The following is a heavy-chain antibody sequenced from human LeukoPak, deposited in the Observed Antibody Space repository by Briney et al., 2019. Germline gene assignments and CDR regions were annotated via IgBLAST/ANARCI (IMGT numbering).Heavy chain of an antibody. D-gene: IGHD6-19*01. CDR2: VWYDGIDK. V-gene: IGHV3-33*01. CDR3: ARVKWLGPYYYYGMDV. Sequence: PGGSLRLSCAASGFTFSNYGMHWVRQAPGKGLEWVAVVWYDGIDKYYADSVKGRFTISRDNSKDTLYLQMNSLRAEDTAVYYCARVKWLGPYYYYGMDVWGQGTTVTVSS. J-gene: IGHJ6*02. CDR1: GFTFSNYG.